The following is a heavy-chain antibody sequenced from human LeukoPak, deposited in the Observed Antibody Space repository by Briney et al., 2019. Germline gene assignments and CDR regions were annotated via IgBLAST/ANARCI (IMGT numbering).Heavy chain of an antibody. CDR2: IYYSGST. CDR3: AREKDHAFDI. Sequence: PSETLSLTCTVSGGSIRSYYWSWIRQPPGKGLEWIGYIYYSGSTNYNPSLKSRVTISVDTSKNQFSLKLSSVTAADTAVYYCAREKDHAFDIWGQGTMVTVSS. J-gene: IGHJ3*02. CDR1: GGSIRSYY. V-gene: IGHV4-59*01.